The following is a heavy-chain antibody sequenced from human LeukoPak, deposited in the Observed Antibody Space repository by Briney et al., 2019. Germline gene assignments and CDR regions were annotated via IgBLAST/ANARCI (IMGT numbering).Heavy chain of an antibody. D-gene: IGHD3-10*01. CDR1: GGSFSGYY. CDR2: INHSGST. V-gene: IGHV4-34*01. Sequence: SETLSLTCAVYGGSFSGYYWSWIRQPPGKGLEWIGEINHSGSTNYNPSLKSRVTISVDTSKNQFSLKLSSVTAADTAVYYCARIYYGSGEEPLNWFDPWGQGTLVTVSS. CDR3: ARIYYGSGEEPLNWFDP. J-gene: IGHJ5*02.